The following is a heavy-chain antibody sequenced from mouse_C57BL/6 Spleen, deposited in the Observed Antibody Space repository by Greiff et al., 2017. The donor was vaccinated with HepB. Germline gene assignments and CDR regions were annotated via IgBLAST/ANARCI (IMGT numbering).Heavy chain of an antibody. CDR1: GYTFTDYE. J-gene: IGHJ2*01. Sequence: QVQLKQSGAELVRPGASVTLSCKASGYTFTDYEMHWVKQTPVHGLEWIGAIDPETGGTAYNQKFKGKAILTADKSSSTAYMELRSLTSEDSAVYYCTRSGYDVYYFAYWGQGTTLTVSS. V-gene: IGHV1-15*01. D-gene: IGHD2-3*01. CDR3: TRSGYDVYYFAY. CDR2: IDPETGGT.